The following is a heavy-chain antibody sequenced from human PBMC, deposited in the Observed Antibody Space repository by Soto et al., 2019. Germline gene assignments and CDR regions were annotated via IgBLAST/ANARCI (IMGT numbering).Heavy chain of an antibody. CDR1: GFTFSNYA. D-gene: IGHD5-18*01. J-gene: IGHJ4*02. Sequence: EVQLLESGGGLVQPGGSLRLSCAASGFTFSNYAMSWVRQAPGKGLEWVSFISATGGSTYYADSVRDRFTLSRDNSKNTLYLQMNSLRAEDTAVNYCAKDRPIGNSYGHLGCWGQGTLVTVSS. V-gene: IGHV3-23*01. CDR3: AKDRPIGNSYGHLGC. CDR2: ISATGGST.